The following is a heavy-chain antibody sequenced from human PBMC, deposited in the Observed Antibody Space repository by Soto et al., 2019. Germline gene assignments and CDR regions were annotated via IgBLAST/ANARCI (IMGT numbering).Heavy chain of an antibody. J-gene: IGHJ4*02. CDR2: INPADSDT. CDR3: VRPDSTGYYSH. Sequence: ESLKISCKGSGYSFTNYWIGWVRQMPGKGLEWMGIINPADSDTRYSPSFQGQVTVSVDKSISTAYLQRGSLKASDTAMYYCVRPDSTGYYSHWGQGTPVTVSS. V-gene: IGHV5-51*01. D-gene: IGHD3-9*01. CDR1: GYSFTNYW.